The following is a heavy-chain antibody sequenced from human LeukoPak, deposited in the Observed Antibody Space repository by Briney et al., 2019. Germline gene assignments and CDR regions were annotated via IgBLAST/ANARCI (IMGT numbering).Heavy chain of an antibody. D-gene: IGHD4-17*01. CDR1: GGTFSSYA. Sequence: SVKVSCKASGGTFSSYAISWVRQAPGQGLEWMGGIIPIFGTANYAQKFQGRVTITADKSTSTAYMELSSLRSEDTAVYYCARVETEGYGDFRNWFDPWGQGTLVTVSS. CDR2: IIPIFGTA. CDR3: ARVETEGYGDFRNWFDP. J-gene: IGHJ5*02. V-gene: IGHV1-69*06.